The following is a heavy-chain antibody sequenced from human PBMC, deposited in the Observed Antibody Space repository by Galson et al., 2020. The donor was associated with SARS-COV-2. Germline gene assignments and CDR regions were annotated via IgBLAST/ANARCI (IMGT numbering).Heavy chain of an antibody. D-gene: IGHD6-19*01. CDR2: IYWNGDK. Sequence: SGPTLVKPTQTLTLTCTFSGFSLSSSGVGVGWVRQPPGKALEWLALIYWNGDKRYSPSLRSRLTITRDTSKNQVVLIMTNMDPVDTATYYCAHRPAGWFYVVFWGQGTLVTVSS. J-gene: IGHJ4*02. CDR3: AHRPAGWFYVVF. CDR1: GFSLSSSGVG. V-gene: IGHV2-5*01.